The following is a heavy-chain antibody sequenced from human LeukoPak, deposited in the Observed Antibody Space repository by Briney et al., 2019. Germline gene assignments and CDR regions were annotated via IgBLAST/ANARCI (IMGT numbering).Heavy chain of an antibody. J-gene: IGHJ4*02. CDR3: GRTGGYSSPLGV. Sequence: PSGTLSLTCAVSGGSISSSNWWSWVRQPPGKGLEWIGEIYHSGSTNYNPSLKSRVIISVDTSKNQFSLKLTSVTAADTAVYYCGRTGGYSSPLGVWGQGTLVTVSS. V-gene: IGHV4-4*02. D-gene: IGHD5-18*01. CDR2: IYHSGST. CDR1: GGSISSSNW.